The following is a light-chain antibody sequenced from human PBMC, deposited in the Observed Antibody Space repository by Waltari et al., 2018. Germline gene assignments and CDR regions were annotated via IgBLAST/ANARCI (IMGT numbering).Light chain of an antibody. V-gene: IGKV2-28*01. Sequence: DIVMTQSPLSLPVTPGEPASISCRSSESLGHSNGYSYLDWYLQKPGQSPQLLIYLSFNRASGVPDRFIGSGSGTDFTLKISRVEAEDVGIYYCMQALETWTFGQGTKVEI. CDR1: ESLGHSNGYSY. CDR3: MQALETWT. CDR2: LSF. J-gene: IGKJ1*01.